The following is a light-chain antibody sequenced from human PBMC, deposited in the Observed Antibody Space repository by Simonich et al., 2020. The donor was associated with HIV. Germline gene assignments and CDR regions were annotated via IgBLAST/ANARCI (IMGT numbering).Light chain of an antibody. J-gene: IGKJ1*01. CDR3: QQYNSYSRT. CDR1: QSISSY. V-gene: IGKV1-5*03. Sequence: DIQMTQSPSTLSASVGNRVTITCRASQSISSYLNWYQQKPGKAPKLLIYHASSLESGVPSRFSGSGSGTEFTLTISSLQPDDFATYYCQQYNSYSRTFGQGTKVEIK. CDR2: HAS.